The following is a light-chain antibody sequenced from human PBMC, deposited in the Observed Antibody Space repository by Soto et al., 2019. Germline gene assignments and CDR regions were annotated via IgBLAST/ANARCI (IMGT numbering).Light chain of an antibody. CDR2: GAS. J-gene: IGKJ4*01. CDR1: QSVSSTY. Sequence: EIVLTQSPGTLSLSPGDRATLTCRASQSVSSTYLAWYQQRPGQAPGLLLYGASNRASGIPDRFAGSGSGTDFTLPISRLEPEDFAVYYCQQYGGSPPTFGGGTKVEI. V-gene: IGKV3-20*01. CDR3: QQYGGSPPT.